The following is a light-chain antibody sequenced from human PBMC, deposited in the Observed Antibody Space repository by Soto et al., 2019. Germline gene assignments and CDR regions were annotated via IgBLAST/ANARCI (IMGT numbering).Light chain of an antibody. CDR2: DVS. CDR1: SSDVGGYNY. J-gene: IGLJ1*01. Sequence: QPVRTRPGSGYGAPGRSDTISCTGTSSDVGGYNYVSWYQQHPDRAPKLLIYDVSQRPSGVPDRFSGSRSATSASLTITGLQAEDEADYYCQSYDRSLSGPFFGTGTKVTVL. V-gene: IGLV2-11*01. CDR3: QSYDRSLSGPF.